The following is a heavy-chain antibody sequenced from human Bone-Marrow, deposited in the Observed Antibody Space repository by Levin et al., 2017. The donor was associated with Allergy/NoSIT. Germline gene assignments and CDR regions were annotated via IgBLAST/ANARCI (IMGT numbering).Heavy chain of an antibody. V-gene: IGHV4-38-2*01. J-gene: IGHJ4*02. CDR1: NYSINSDFH. Sequence: SSETLSLTCAVSNYSINSDFHWGWIRQPPGKGLEWIGSIDPSGNTYYNPSLKSRVTISMDTSENQFSLRLTSVTAADTAVYYCARTLGYCSSDGCYYYFDSWGQGTLVTVSS. CDR3: ARTLGYCSSDGCYYYFDS. CDR2: IDPSGNT. D-gene: IGHD2-2*01.